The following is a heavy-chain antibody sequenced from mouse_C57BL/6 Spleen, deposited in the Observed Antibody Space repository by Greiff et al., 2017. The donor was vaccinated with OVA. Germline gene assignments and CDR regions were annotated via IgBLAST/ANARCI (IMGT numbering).Heavy chain of an antibody. D-gene: IGHD2-2*01. CDR3: ARKEATMVTTYYFDY. V-gene: IGHV1-64*01. CDR2: IHPNSGST. Sequence: QVQLQQSGAELVKPGASVKLSCKASGYTFTSYWMHWVKQRPGQGLEWIGMIHPNSGSTNYNEKFKSKATLTVDKSSSTAYMQLSSLTSEDSAVYYCARKEATMVTTYYFDYWGQGTTLTVSS. J-gene: IGHJ2*01. CDR1: GYTFTSYW.